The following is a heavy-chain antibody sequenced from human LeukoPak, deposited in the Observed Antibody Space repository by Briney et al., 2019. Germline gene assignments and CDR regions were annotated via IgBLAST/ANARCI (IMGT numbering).Heavy chain of an antibody. V-gene: IGHV4-38-2*02. D-gene: IGHD1-26*01. Sequence: SETLSLTCAVSGYSISSDYYWGWIRQPPGKGLEWIGSIYRSGNTYYNPSLKSRVTISVDTSKNHFSLRLSSVTTADTAVFYCARDGVGATSAFDIWGQGTMVTVSS. J-gene: IGHJ3*02. CDR3: ARDGVGATSAFDI. CDR2: IYRSGNT. CDR1: GYSISSDYY.